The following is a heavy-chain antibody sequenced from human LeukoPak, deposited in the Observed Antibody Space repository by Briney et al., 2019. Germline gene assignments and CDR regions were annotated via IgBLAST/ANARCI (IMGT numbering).Heavy chain of an antibody. V-gene: IGHV3-11*04. J-gene: IGHJ4*02. CDR2: INSGSDII. CDR1: GFTFGDYA. Sequence: GGSLRLSCTASGFTFGDYAMSWIRQAPGKGLEWVSHINSGSDIIYNADSVKGRFTISRDNAKNSLYLQTNSLRAEDTAVYYCARAMDSWGQGTLVTVSS. CDR3: ARAMDS.